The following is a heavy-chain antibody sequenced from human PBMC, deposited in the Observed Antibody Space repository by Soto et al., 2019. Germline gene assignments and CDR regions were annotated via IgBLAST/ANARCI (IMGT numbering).Heavy chain of an antibody. CDR1: GGSFSGYY. CDR2: INHCGST. Sequence: SETLSLTCAVYGGSFSGYYWTWIRQPPGTGLEWIGEINHCGSTNYNPSLKSRVTILVDTSKNQFFLKLTSVTAADTAVYYCARDKITGLFDYWGQGTLVTVSS. J-gene: IGHJ4*02. D-gene: IGHD2-8*02. CDR3: ARDKITGLFDY. V-gene: IGHV4-34*01.